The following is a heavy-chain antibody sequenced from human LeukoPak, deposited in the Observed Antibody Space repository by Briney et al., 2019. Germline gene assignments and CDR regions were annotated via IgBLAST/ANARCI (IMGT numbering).Heavy chain of an antibody. Sequence: GGSLRLSCAASGFTVSSNYMSWVRQAPGKGLEWVSVIYSGGSTYYADSVKGRFTISRDNSKNTLYLQMNSLRAEDTALYYCARCSGGSILYYYGMDVWGQGTTVTVSS. D-gene: IGHD2-15*01. V-gene: IGHV3-53*05. CDR1: GFTVSSNY. CDR3: ARCSGGSILYYYGMDV. CDR2: IYSGGST. J-gene: IGHJ6*02.